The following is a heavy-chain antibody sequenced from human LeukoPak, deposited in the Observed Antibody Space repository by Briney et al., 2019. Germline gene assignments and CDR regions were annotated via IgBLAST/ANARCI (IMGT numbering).Heavy chain of an antibody. CDR1: GGTFSSYA. J-gene: IGHJ6*02. D-gene: IGHD4-23*01. V-gene: IGHV1-69*01. Sequence: SVEVSCKASGGTFSSYAISWVRQAPGQGLEWMGGIIPIFGTANYAQKFQGRVTITANESTSTAYMELSSLRSEDTAVYYCARAGGYYYGMDVWGQGTTVTVSS. CDR2: IIPIFGTA. CDR3: ARAGGYYYGMDV.